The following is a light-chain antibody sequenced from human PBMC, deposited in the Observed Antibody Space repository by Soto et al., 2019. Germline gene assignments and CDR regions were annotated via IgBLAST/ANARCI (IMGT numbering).Light chain of an antibody. CDR2: EVT. CDR3: SSDTTISAYV. CDR1: SNDVGGYNY. Sequence: RTEPARVCVYPSEVITISNNETSNDVGGYNYVSWYQQHLGKAPKLMIYEVTNRPSGISNRFSGSKSGNTASLTISGLQAEDEADYYCSSDTTISAYVFGTATQVTV. V-gene: IGLV2-14*01. J-gene: IGLJ1*01.